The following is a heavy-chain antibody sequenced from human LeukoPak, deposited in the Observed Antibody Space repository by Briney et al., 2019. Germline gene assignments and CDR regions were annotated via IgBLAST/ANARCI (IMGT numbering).Heavy chain of an antibody. CDR1: GGSVSSSSYY. J-gene: IGHJ4*02. Sequence: SQTLSLTCTVSGGSVSSSSYYWGWIRQPPGKGLEWIGNIYYSVSTYYNPSLTSRVTMSVDTSNNQFSLKMHSVTAADTAVYYCARLSKGRFFDYIFDYWGQGTLVTVSS. CDR3: ARLSKGRFFDYIFDY. CDR2: IYYSVST. D-gene: IGHD3-9*01. V-gene: IGHV4-39*01.